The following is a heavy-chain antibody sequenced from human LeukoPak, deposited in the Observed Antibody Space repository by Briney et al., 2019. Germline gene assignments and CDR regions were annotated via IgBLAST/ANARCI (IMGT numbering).Heavy chain of an antibody. CDR1: GGSISSYY. Sequence: SETLSLTCTVSGGSISSYYWSWIRQPAGKGLEWIGRIYTSGSTNYNPSLKSRVTMSVDTTKNQFSLKLSSVTAADTAVYYCARDGYSYGRHYFDYWGQGTLVTVSS. D-gene: IGHD5-18*01. CDR2: IYTSGST. V-gene: IGHV4-4*07. J-gene: IGHJ4*02. CDR3: ARDGYSYGRHYFDY.